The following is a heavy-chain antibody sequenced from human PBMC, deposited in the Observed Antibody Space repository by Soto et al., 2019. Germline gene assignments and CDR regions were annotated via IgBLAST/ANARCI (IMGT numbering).Heavy chain of an antibody. CDR1: GFSFSDSV. V-gene: IGHV3-73*02. J-gene: IGHJ5*01. D-gene: IGHD2-21*02. Sequence: EVQLVESAGGLVQPGGSLKLSCAASGFSFSDSVMHWLRQAAGKALERVGRVRTKANDYSTRYAASVRGRSTLSRDDSQNTVILHMKSLKMEHTAVYYCVTPERGAYCGRDCWLNSWFDHWREGTLVTVSS. CDR3: VTPERGAYCGRDCWLNSWFDH. CDR2: VRTKANDYST.